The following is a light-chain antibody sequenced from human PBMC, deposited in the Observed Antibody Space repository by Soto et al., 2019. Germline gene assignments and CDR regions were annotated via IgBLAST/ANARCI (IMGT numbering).Light chain of an antibody. V-gene: IGKV3-20*01. CDR2: GAS. J-gene: IGKJ1*01. Sequence: EIVMTQSPATLSVSPGERATLSCRASQSVTSSYLAWYQQKPGQAPRLLIYGASSRATDIPDRFSDSGSGTDFTLTISRLEPEDFAVYHCQQYGSSVWTFGQGTKVDNK. CDR1: QSVTSSY. CDR3: QQYGSSVWT.